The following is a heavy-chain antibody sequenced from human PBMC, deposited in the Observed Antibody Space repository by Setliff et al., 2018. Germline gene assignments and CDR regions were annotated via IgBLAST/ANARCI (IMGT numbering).Heavy chain of an antibody. CDR1: GGTFSSSG. CDR3: ARELRSPYWHLDS. J-gene: IGHJ5*01. Sequence: GASVKVSCKSSGGTFSSSGITWVRQAPGQGLQWLGRFIPILGATNYAQNFQGRVTITADESTSTGYMELRSLRSDDTAVYYCARELRSPYWHLDSWGQGTRVTVSS. D-gene: IGHD3-16*01. V-gene: IGHV1-69*13. CDR2: FIPILGAT.